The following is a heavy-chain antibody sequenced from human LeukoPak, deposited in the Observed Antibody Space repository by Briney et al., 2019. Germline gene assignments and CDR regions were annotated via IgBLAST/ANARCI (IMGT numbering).Heavy chain of an antibody. CDR2: INPNNGNT. D-gene: IGHD3-22*01. V-gene: IGHV1-18*01. J-gene: IGHJ3*02. CDR1: GYTFIRYG. Sequence: ASVKVSCKASGYTFIRYGISWVRQAPGQGLEWMGWINPNNGNTNYVQKLQGRVTMTADTSTSTAYMELRSLRSDDTAVYYCARVGYDSSGRHRYAFDIRGQGTMVTVSS. CDR3: ARVGYDSSGRHRYAFDI.